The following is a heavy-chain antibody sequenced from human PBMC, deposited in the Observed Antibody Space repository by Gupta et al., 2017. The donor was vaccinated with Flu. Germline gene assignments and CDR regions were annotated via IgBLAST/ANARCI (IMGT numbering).Heavy chain of an antibody. J-gene: IGHJ4*02. Sequence: EVKLVAPGGGLVKPGGSRRFCCAAYGSALRAHGMNWHSQAPGTGLQWVSSIRSSRSYIYNAYSVKGRCTISRQDDKNSLYLQINSLRAEATAVYYCARAWYGTVAGTFDYWGQGTLVTVSS. CDR2: IRSSRSYI. CDR1: GSALRAHG. CDR3: ARAWYGTVAGTFDY. D-gene: IGHD6-19*01. V-gene: IGHV3-21*01.